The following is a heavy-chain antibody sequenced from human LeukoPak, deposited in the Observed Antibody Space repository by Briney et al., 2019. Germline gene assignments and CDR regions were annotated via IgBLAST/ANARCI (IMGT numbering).Heavy chain of an antibody. CDR3: ARRGLWELLNNDGFDV. V-gene: IGHV4-38-2*02. CDR2: MFHSGST. J-gene: IGHJ3*01. CDR1: GYSITRGYF. Sequence: PSETLSLTCTVSGYSITRGYFWGWIRQSPGKGLEWIASMFHSGSTYYNPSLKSRVTMSVDTSKNQFSLKLTSVTAADTAVYYCARRGLWELLNNDGFDVWGQGTMVTVSS. D-gene: IGHD1-26*01.